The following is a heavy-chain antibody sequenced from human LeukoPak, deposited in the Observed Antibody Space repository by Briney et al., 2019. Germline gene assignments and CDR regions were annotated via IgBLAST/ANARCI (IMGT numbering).Heavy chain of an antibody. CDR2: TIGSGVNT. CDR1: GFTFSSYA. V-gene: IGHV3-23*01. Sequence: GGSLRLSCAASGFTFSSYAMNWVRQAPGKGLEWVSATIGSGVNTYYADSVKGRFTISRDNSKNTLYLQMNSLRAEDTAVYYCAKRLSHSFDSWGQGTLVTVSS. CDR3: AKRLSHSFDS. J-gene: IGHJ4*02. D-gene: IGHD6-19*01.